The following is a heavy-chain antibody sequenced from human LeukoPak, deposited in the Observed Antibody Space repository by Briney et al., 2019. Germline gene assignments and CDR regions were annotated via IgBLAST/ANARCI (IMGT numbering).Heavy chain of an antibody. CDR1: GFTFSSSG. V-gene: IGHV3-30*18. CDR3: AKDHYYYGSGIYFMHYFDY. J-gene: IGHJ4*02. D-gene: IGHD3-10*01. CDR2: ISYEGSNK. Sequence: GGSLRLSCAASGFTFSSSGMHWVRQAPGKGLEWVAVISYEGSNKCYADSVKGRFTISRENSKNTLHLQMNSLRAEDTAVYYCAKDHYYYGSGIYFMHYFDYWGQGTLVTVSS.